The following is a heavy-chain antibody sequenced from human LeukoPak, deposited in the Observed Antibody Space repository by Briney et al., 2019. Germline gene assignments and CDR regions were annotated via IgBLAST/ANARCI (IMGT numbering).Heavy chain of an antibody. CDR1: GGSISSSSYY. CDR3: ARGILLWSY. V-gene: IGHV4-39*01. D-gene: IGHD3-10*01. J-gene: IGHJ4*02. CDR2: IYYSGST. Sequence: SETLSLTCTVSGGSISSSSYYWGWIRQPPGKGLEWIGSIYYSGSTYYNPSLKSRVTISVDTSKNQFSLKLSSVTAADTAVYYCARGILLWSYWGQGTLVTVSS.